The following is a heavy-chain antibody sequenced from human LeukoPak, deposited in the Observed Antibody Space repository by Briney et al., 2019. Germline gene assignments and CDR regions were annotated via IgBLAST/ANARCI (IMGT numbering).Heavy chain of an antibody. J-gene: IGHJ4*02. Sequence: PSETLSLTCADYGGSFSGYYWSWIRQPPGKGLEWTREINHSGSTNYNPSLKSRVTISVDTSKNQFSLKLSSVTAADTAVYYCALGYCSGGSCFRSFDYWGQGTLVTVSS. CDR1: GGSFSGYY. D-gene: IGHD2-15*01. CDR2: INHSGST. V-gene: IGHV4-34*01. CDR3: ALGYCSGGSCFRSFDY.